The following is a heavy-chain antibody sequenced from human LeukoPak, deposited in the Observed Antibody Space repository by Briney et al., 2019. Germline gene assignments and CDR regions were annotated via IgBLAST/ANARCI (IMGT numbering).Heavy chain of an antibody. CDR3: ARVRWPDYYHFDY. CDR2: IIPILGIA. Sequence: ASVKVSCKASGGTFSSYTISWVRQAPGQGLEWMGRIIPILGIANYAQKFQGRVTITADKSTSTAYMELSSLRSEDTAVYYCARVRWPDYYHFDYWGQGTLVTVSS. CDR1: GGTFSSYT. D-gene: IGHD1-26*01. J-gene: IGHJ4*02. V-gene: IGHV1-69*02.